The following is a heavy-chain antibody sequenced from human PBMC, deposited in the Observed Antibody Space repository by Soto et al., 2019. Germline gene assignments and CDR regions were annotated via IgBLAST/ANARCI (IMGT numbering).Heavy chain of an antibody. CDR3: ATVAMTSPKVFDY. D-gene: IGHD2-15*01. CDR1: GGSLSSHY. J-gene: IGHJ4*02. CDR2: IYFTGYT. Sequence: QVQLQESGPGLVKPSETLSLTCTVSGGSLSSHYWSWIRQSPGKGLEWIGYIYFTGYTNYNPSLKNRVTMSVDTSKSPFSLSLNSVTAADTAVYYCATVAMTSPKVFDYWGQGTLVSVSS. V-gene: IGHV4-59*11.